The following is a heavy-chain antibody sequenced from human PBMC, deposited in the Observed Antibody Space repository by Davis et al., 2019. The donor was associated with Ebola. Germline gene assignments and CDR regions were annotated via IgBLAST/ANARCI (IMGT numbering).Heavy chain of an antibody. J-gene: IGHJ4*02. CDR3: AKDTVDFVGY. Sequence: GESLKISCAASGFTFSSYAMSWVRQAPGKGLEWVSAISGSGDSTNYADSVKGRFAISRDNSKNTLYLQMNSLRAEDTAVYYCAKDTVDFVGYWGQGTLVTVSS. D-gene: IGHD3/OR15-3a*01. CDR1: GFTFSSYA. V-gene: IGHV3-23*01. CDR2: ISGSGDST.